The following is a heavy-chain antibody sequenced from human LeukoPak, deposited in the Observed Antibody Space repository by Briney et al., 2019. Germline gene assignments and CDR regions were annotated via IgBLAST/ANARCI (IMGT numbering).Heavy chain of an antibody. Sequence: GRSLRLCCAASGFTFSSYGVHWGRQAPGKGLEWVAVISYDGSNKYYADSVKGRFTISRDNSKNTLYLQMNSLRAEDTAVYYCAKGGYFDWLFPDYWGQGTLVTVSS. CDR2: ISYDGSNK. CDR3: AKGGYFDWLFPDY. V-gene: IGHV3-30*18. D-gene: IGHD3-9*01. J-gene: IGHJ4*02. CDR1: GFTFSSYG.